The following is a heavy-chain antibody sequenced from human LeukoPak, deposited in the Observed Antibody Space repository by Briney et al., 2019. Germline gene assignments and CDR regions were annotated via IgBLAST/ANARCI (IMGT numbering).Heavy chain of an antibody. V-gene: IGHV3-21*01. CDR3: ARGSYGSGSPMTDY. CDR2: ISSSSSYI. J-gene: IGHJ4*02. D-gene: IGHD3-10*01. CDR1: GFTFSSYS. Sequence: GGSLRLSCAASGFTFSSYSMNWVRQAPGKGLEWVSSISSSSSYIYYADSVKGRFTISRDSAKNSLYLQMNSLRAEDTAVYYCARGSYGSGSPMTDYWGQGTLVTVSS.